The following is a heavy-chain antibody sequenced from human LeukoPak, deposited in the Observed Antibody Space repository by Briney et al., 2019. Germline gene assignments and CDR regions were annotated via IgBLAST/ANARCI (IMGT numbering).Heavy chain of an antibody. V-gene: IGHV4-39*07. D-gene: IGHD6-13*01. Sequence: PSETLSLTCSVSGGSISSNNYYWSWIRQPPGKGLEWIGEINHSGSTNYNPSLKSRVTISVDTSKNQFSLKLSSVTAADTAVYYCASRYSSSWSNWFDPWGQGTLVTVSS. CDR1: GGSISSNNYY. CDR2: INHSGST. CDR3: ASRYSSSWSNWFDP. J-gene: IGHJ5*02.